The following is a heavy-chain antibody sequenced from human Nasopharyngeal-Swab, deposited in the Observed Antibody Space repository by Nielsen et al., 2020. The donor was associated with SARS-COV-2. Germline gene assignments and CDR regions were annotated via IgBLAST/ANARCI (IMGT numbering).Heavy chain of an antibody. CDR1: GGSVSSDIYS. CDR3: ASRRITISPWFDP. D-gene: IGHD3-3*01. V-gene: IGHV4-61*01. CDR2: VVYSGRT. Sequence: SETLSLTCTVSGGSVSSDIYSWSWIRQPPGKGLEWIGYVVYSGRTNYNPSLKSRVTISVDTSKNQFSLKLSSVTAADTAVYYCASRRITISPWFDPWGQGTLVTVSS. J-gene: IGHJ5*02.